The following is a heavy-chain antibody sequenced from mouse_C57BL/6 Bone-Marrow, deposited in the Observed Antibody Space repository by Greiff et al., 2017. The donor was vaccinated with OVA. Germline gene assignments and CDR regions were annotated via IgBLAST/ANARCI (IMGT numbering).Heavy chain of an antibody. CDR3: ARDYSAWFAY. CDR2: VYPYNGGT. V-gene: IGHV1-36*01. CDR1: GFTFTDYY. D-gene: IGHD1-1*01. Sequence: VQLQQSGPVLVKPGPSVKISCKASGFTFTDYYMHWVKQSHGKSLEWIGLVYPYNGGTCYNHKFKGKATLTVDTSSSTAYMVLNRLTAEDSAVYYCARDYSAWFAYWGKGTLVTVSA. J-gene: IGHJ3*01.